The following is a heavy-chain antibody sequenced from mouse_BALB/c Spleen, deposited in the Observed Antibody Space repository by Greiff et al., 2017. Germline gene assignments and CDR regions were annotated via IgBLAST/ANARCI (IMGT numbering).Heavy chain of an antibody. CDR3: ARANRYGGGWYFDV. CDR1: GFSLTSYG. J-gene: IGHJ1*01. D-gene: IGHD2-14*01. V-gene: IGHV2-9*02. CDR2: IWAGGST. Sequence: QVQLQQSGPGLVAPSQSLSITCTVSGFSLTSYGVHWVRQPPGKGLEWLGVIWAGGSTNYNSALMSRLSISKDNSKSQVFLKMNSLQTDDTAMYYCARANRYGGGWYFDVWGAGTTVTVSS.